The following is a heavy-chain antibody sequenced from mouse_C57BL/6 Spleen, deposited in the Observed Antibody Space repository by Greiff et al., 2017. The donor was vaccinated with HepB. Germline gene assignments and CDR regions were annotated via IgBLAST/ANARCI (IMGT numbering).Heavy chain of an antibody. Sequence: EVQLQQSGPELVKPGASVKIPCKASGYTFTDYNMDWVKQSHGKSLEWIGDINPNNGGTIYNQKFKGKATLTVDKSSSTAYMELRSLTSEDTAVYYCARADSNYEFAYWGQGTLVTVSA. CDR3: ARADSNYEFAY. J-gene: IGHJ3*01. V-gene: IGHV1-18*01. D-gene: IGHD2-5*01. CDR1: GYTFTDYN. CDR2: INPNNGGT.